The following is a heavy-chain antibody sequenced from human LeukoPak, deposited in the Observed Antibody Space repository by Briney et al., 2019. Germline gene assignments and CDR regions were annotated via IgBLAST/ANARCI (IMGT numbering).Heavy chain of an antibody. CDR1: GYTFINHA. D-gene: IGHD1-26*01. CDR3: ARDWREGEYVGATDNYYFDY. CDR2: INIGNGNT. V-gene: IGHV1-3*04. J-gene: IGHJ4*02. Sequence: GASVKVSCKASGYTFINHAIHWVRQAPGQRLDWMGWINIGNGNTKYSQNFQGRITMTRDTSTSTVYMELSSLRSEDTAVYYCARDWREGEYVGATDNYYFDYWGQGTLVTVSS.